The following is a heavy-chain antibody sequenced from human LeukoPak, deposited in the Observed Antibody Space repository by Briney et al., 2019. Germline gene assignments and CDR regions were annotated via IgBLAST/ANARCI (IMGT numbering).Heavy chain of an antibody. Sequence: GGSLRLSCAASGFTFSSYAMSWVRQAPGKGLEWVSAISGSGGSTYYADSVKGRFTISRDNSKNTLYLQMNSLRAEDTAVYYCAKAHLAAAGFSFRGGAFDIWGQGTMVTVSS. V-gene: IGHV3-23*01. CDR2: ISGSGGST. CDR1: GFTFSSYA. D-gene: IGHD6-13*01. J-gene: IGHJ3*02. CDR3: AKAHLAAAGFSFRGGAFDI.